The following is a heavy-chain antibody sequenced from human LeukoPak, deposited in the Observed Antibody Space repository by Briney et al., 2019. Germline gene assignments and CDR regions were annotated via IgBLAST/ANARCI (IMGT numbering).Heavy chain of an antibody. D-gene: IGHD1-26*01. CDR3: ARTQLVGAPDY. Sequence: GESLKISCKISGYIFTTYWIGWVRQTPGKGLEWMGIIYPGDSETRYSPSFQSQVTFSVDKSISAAYLQWSSLNVSDTAIYYCARTQLVGAPDYWGQGTLVTVSS. V-gene: IGHV5-51*01. CDR2: IYPGDSET. CDR1: GYIFTTYW. J-gene: IGHJ4*02.